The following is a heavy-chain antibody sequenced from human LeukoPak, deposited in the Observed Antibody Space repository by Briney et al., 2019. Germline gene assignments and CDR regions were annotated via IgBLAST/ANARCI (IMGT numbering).Heavy chain of an antibody. CDR1: GFTVSSNY. D-gene: IGHD3-9*01. V-gene: IGHV3-66*02. J-gene: IGHJ4*02. CDR3: ARDGGYDILTGYYGDY. Sequence: GWSLRLSCAASGFTVSSNYMSWVRQAPGKGLEWVSVIYSGGSTYYADSVKGRFTISRDNSKNTLYLQMNSLRAEDTAVYYCARDGGYDILTGYYGDYWGQGTLVTVSS. CDR2: IYSGGST.